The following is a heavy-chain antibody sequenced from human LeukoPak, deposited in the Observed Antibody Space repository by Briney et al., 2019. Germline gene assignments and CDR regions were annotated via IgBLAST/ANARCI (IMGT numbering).Heavy chain of an antibody. V-gene: IGHV3-23*01. CDR3: AKDGFYDSSGYIDY. CDR2: ISGSGGST. Sequence: GGSLRLSCAASGFTFSSYAMSWVRQAPGKGLEWVSAISGSGGSTYYADSVKGRFTISGDNSRNTLYLQMNSLRAEDTAVYYCAKDGFYDSSGYIDYWGQGTLVTVSS. J-gene: IGHJ4*02. D-gene: IGHD3-22*01. CDR1: GFTFSSYA.